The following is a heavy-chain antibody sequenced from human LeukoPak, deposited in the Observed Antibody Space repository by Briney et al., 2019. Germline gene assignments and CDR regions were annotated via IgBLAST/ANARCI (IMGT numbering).Heavy chain of an antibody. CDR3: ARGGQRYCSSTSCYPVDY. D-gene: IGHD2-2*01. CDR1: GFTFSDYY. V-gene: IGHV3-11*01. CDR2: ISSSGSAI. Sequence: GGSLRLSCAASGFTFSDYYMSWIRQAPGKRLEWVSYISSSGSAIYYADSVKGRFTISRDNAKNSLYLQMNSLRAEDTAVYYCARGGQRYCSSTSCYPVDYWGQGTLVTVSS. J-gene: IGHJ4*02.